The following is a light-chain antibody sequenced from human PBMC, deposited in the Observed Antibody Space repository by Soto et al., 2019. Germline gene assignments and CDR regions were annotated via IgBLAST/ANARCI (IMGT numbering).Light chain of an antibody. CDR1: SSDIGGYNY. V-gene: IGLV2-14*01. CDR2: EVS. Sequence: QSALTQPASVSGSPGQWITISCTGTSSDIGGYNYVSWYQQYPGKAPKVIIYEVSSRPSGVSDRFSGSKSGNTASLTISGLQAEDEADYYCSSYTSTSTLDVFGTGTKLTV. J-gene: IGLJ1*01. CDR3: SSYTSTSTLDV.